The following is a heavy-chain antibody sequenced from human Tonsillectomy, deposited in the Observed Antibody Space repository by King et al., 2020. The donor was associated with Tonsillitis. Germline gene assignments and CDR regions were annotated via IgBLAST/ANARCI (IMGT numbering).Heavy chain of an antibody. CDR2: VYYSGST. D-gene: IGHD6-19*01. V-gene: IGHV4-39*01. CDR1: GGSINSSSYY. Sequence: QLQESGPGLVKPSETLSLXCXVSGGSINSSSYYWGWXRQPPGKGLEWXXSVYYSGSTYYNPSLKSRVTISVXTSKNQFSLSLTSVTAADTAVFYCARLVGQWLFDLWGRGTLVTVSS. CDR3: ARLVGQWLFDL. J-gene: IGHJ2*01.